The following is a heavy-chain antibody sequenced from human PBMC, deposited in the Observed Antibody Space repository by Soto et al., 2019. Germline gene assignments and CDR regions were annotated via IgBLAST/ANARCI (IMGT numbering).Heavy chain of an antibody. V-gene: IGHV3-53*01. J-gene: IGHJ4*02. CDR2: IYSGGYT. Sequence: EVQLVESGGGLIQPGGSLRLSCAVSGFTVSNNYMSWVRQAPGKGLEGVSVIYSGGYTAYGDSVKGRFTISRDNSKNTIFLKMKSRRADDPAVFSWATQPGGGGYWGQGTLVTVSS. CDR3: ATQPGGGGY. D-gene: IGHD2-2*01. CDR1: GFTVSNNY.